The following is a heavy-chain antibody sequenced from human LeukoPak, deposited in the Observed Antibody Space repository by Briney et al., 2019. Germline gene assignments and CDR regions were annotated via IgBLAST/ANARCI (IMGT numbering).Heavy chain of an antibody. D-gene: IGHD1-14*01. CDR3: ARDRAGSLHGDNWFDP. CDR2: INPNSGGT. CDR1: GYTFTCYY. V-gene: IGHV1-2*02. Sequence: ASVKVSCKASGYTFTCYYMHWVRHAPGQGLEWMGWINPNSGGTNYAQKFQGRGTMTRDTSISTAYMELSRLRSDDTAVYYCARDRAGSLHGDNWFDPWGQGTLVTVSS. J-gene: IGHJ5*02.